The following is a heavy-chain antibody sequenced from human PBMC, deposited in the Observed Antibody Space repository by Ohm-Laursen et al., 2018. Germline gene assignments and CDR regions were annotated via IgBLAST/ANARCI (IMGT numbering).Heavy chain of an antibody. D-gene: IGHD5-12*01. Sequence: GTLSLTCAVYGGSFSGYYWSWIRQPPGKGLEWIGEINHSGSTSYNPSLKSRVTISVDTSKDQFSLKLSSVTAADTAVYYCARGRVVVATRDYYYYYGMDVWGQGTTVTVSS. V-gene: IGHV4-34*01. CDR1: GGSFSGYY. CDR2: INHSGST. CDR3: ARGRVVVATRDYYYYYGMDV. J-gene: IGHJ6*02.